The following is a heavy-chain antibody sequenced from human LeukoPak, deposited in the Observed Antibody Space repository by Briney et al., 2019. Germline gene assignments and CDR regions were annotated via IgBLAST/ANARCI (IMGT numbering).Heavy chain of an antibody. CDR3: AKPLRGWYDFDY. Sequence: GGSLRLSCAASGFTFSSYAMSWVRQAPGKGLEWVSGINSGGGGAHYADSVKGRFTISRDNSKNTVYLQVNSLRAEDTAIYYCAKPLRGWYDFDYWGQGTLVTVSS. CDR1: GFTFSSYA. CDR2: INSGGGGA. J-gene: IGHJ4*02. D-gene: IGHD6-19*01. V-gene: IGHV3-23*01.